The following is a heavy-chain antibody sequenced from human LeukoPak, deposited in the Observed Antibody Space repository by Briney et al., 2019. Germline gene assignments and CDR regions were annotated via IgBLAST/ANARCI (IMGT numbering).Heavy chain of an antibody. V-gene: IGHV3-64D*06. D-gene: IGHD5-18*01. CDR3: VKAGGTAMVFDY. J-gene: IGHJ4*02. CDR2: ISSNGGST. CDR1: GFTFSSYA. Sequence: GGSLRLSCSASGFTFSSYAMHWVRQAPGKGLECVSAISSNGGSTYYADSVKGRFTISRDNSKNTLYLQVSSLRAEDTAVYYCVKAGGTAMVFDYWGQGTLVTVSS.